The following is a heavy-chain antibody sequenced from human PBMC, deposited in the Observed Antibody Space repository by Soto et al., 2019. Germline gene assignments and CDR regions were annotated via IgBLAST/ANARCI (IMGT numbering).Heavy chain of an antibody. CDR1: GFTFSSYA. J-gene: IGHJ4*02. Sequence: GGSLRLSCAASGFTFSSYAMHWVRQAPGKGLEWVAVISYDGSNKYYADSVKGRFTISRDNSKNTLYLQMNSLRAEDTAVYYCARDSAGSSSGYEYYFDYWGQGTLVAVSS. V-gene: IGHV3-30-3*01. CDR3: ARDSAGSSSGYEYYFDY. D-gene: IGHD6-6*01. CDR2: ISYDGSNK.